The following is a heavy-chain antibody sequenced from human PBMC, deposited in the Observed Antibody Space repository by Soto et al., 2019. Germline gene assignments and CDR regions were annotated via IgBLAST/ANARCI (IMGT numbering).Heavy chain of an antibody. J-gene: IGHJ4*02. Sequence: EVQLVESGGGLVQPGGSLRLSCAASGFTFSSYSMNWVRQAPGKGLEWVSYISSSSSTIYYADSVKGRFTISRDNAKNSLYLQMNSLRAEDTAVYYCARDSGYSYGLFDYWGQGTLVTVSS. D-gene: IGHD5-18*01. CDR2: ISSSSSTI. V-gene: IGHV3-48*01. CDR1: GFTFSSYS. CDR3: ARDSGYSYGLFDY.